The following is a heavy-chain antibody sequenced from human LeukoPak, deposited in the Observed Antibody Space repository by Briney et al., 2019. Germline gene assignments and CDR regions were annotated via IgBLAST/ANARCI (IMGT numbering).Heavy chain of an antibody. Sequence: SETLSLTCTVSGGSISSYYWSWIRQPPGKGLEWIGYIYYSGSTNYNPSLKSRVTISVDTSKNQFSLKLSSVTAADTAVYYCARDLLNEGNHLDYWGQGTLVTVSS. V-gene: IGHV4-59*01. J-gene: IGHJ4*02. CDR3: ARDLLNEGNHLDY. CDR2: IYYSGST. D-gene: IGHD4-23*01. CDR1: GGSISSYY.